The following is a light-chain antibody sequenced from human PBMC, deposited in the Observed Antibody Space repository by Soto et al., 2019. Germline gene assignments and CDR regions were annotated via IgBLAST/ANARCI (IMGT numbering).Light chain of an antibody. CDR1: SGHSNYA. J-gene: IGLJ2*01. Sequence: QSVLTQSPSASASLGASVKLTCTLSSGHSNYAIAWHQQQPEKGPRYLMKVNGDGSHYKEDGIPDRFSGFSSGAERYLTISSLQSEDEADYYCQTWDTGIVVFGGGTKLTVL. CDR2: VNGDGSH. V-gene: IGLV4-69*01. CDR3: QTWDTGIVV.